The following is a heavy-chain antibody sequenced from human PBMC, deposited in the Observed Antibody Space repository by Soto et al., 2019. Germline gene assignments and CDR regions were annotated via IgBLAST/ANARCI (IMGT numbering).Heavy chain of an antibody. CDR3: ARGYIAAGGVDY. CDR1: GGSFSGYY. Sequence: QVQLQQWGAGLLKPSETLSLTCAVYGGSFSGYYWSWIRQPPGKGLEWIGEINHSGSTNYNPSLKTRVTISVDPSKNQFSLKLSSVTAADTAVYYCARGYIAAGGVDYWGQGTLVTVSS. J-gene: IGHJ4*02. CDR2: INHSGST. D-gene: IGHD6-13*01. V-gene: IGHV4-34*01.